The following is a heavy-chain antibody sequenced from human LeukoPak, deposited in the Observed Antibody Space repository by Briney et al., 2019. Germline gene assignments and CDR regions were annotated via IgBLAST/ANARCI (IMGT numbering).Heavy chain of an antibody. CDR1: GFTFGHYA. J-gene: IGHJ6*02. Sequence: GGSLRLSCAASGFTFGHYAMHWVRQAPGRGLEWVTLISGDGDGTYYADSVKGRFTISRDTSRNSLYLQMDSLRTEDTALYYCAKDRGGYYGSGTSYYFYGMDAWGQGTTVTVSS. D-gene: IGHD3-10*01. V-gene: IGHV3-43*02. CDR3: AKDRGGYYGSGTSYYFYGMDA. CDR2: ISGDGDGT.